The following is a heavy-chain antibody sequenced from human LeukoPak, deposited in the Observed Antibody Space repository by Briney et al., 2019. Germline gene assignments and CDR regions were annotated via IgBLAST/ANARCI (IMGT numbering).Heavy chain of an antibody. CDR3: ARVYSSSHNWFDT. D-gene: IGHD6-13*01. V-gene: IGHV4-59*12. CDR1: GGSISSYY. Sequence: PSETLSLTCTVSGGSISSYYWSWIRQPPGKGLEWIAYIYYSGSTNYNPSLKSRVTISVDTSKNQFSLNLSSLTAADTAVYYCARVYSSSHNWFDTWGQGTQVTVSS. J-gene: IGHJ5*02. CDR2: IYYSGST.